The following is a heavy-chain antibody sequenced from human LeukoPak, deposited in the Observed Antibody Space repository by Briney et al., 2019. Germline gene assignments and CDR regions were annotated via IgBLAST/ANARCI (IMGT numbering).Heavy chain of an antibody. D-gene: IGHD3-10*01. CDR1: GFTFSDHY. CDR3: ARGEGRSGVAFAI. Sequence: GGSLRLSCAASGFTFSDHYMDWVRQAPGKGLEWVGRTRNKANSYTTEYAASVKGRFTISRDDSKNSLYLQMNSLKTEDTAVYYCARGEGRSGVAFAIWGQGTMVTVSS. J-gene: IGHJ3*02. V-gene: IGHV3-72*01. CDR2: TRNKANSYTT.